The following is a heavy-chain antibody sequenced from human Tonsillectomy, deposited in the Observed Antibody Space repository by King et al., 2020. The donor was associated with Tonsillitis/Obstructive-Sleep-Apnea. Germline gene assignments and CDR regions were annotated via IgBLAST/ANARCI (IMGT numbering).Heavy chain of an antibody. J-gene: IGHJ4*01. CDR2: ISYDGSNQ. CDR3: AWAMDCSGPTCYSYYFDY. D-gene: IGHD2-15*01. CDR1: GFTFSTSA. V-gene: IGHV3-30*01. Sequence: VQLVESGGGVVQPGRSLRLSCAASGFTFSTSAGPWVRQAPGKGLDWVAGISYDGSNQTYAASEKGRFTISTDNSKNPPFLQMNSLRPEDTAVFYCAWAMDCSGPTCYSYYFDYWGLGTLVTVSS.